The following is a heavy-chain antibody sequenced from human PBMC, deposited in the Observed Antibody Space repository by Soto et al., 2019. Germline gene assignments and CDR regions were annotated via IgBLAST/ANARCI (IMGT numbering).Heavy chain of an antibody. CDR2: ISAYNGNT. Sequence: GASVKVSCKASGYTFTSYGISWVRQAPGQGLEWMGWISAYNGNTNYAQKLQGRVTMTTDTSTSTAYMELSSLRSEDTAVYYCARDVRRGIVVVITTGNGAFDIWGQGTMVTVSS. V-gene: IGHV1-18*01. CDR3: ARDVRRGIVVVITTGNGAFDI. CDR1: GYTFTSYG. J-gene: IGHJ3*02. D-gene: IGHD3-22*01.